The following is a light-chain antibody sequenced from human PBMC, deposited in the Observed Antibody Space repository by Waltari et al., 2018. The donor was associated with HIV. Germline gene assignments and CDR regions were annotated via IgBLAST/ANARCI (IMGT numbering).Light chain of an antibody. Sequence: QSALTQPASVSGSPGQSITISCTGTSSDVGSYNLVSWYQQHPGKAPTLMIYEVSKRPSGVSNRFSGSKSGNTASLTISGLQAEDEADYYCCSYAGSGDVFGTGTKVTVL. CDR2: EVS. CDR3: CSYAGSGDV. CDR1: SSDVGSYNL. J-gene: IGLJ1*01. V-gene: IGLV2-23*02.